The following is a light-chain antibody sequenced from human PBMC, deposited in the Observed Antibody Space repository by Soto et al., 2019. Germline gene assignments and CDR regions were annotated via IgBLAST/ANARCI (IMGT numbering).Light chain of an antibody. Sequence: EIVLTQSPGTLSLSPGERATLSCRASQSVSSNFLAWYQQKPGQAPRLLIFGASSRATGIPDRFSGSGAGTFFTLTISILEPEDFAVYYCQQYGNSPRTFGQGTKVEIK. CDR2: GAS. V-gene: IGKV3-20*01. CDR3: QQYGNSPRT. J-gene: IGKJ1*01. CDR1: QSVSSNF.